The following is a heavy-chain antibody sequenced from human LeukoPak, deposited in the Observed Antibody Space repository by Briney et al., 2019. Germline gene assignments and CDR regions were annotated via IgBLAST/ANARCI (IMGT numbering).Heavy chain of an antibody. Sequence: GGSLRLSCAASGFTFSSYSMNWVRQAPGKGLEWVSSISSSSSYIYYADSVKGRFTISRDNAKNSLYLQMNSLRAEDTAVYYCARDGRLDTAMVLVDYWGQGTLVTVSS. CDR3: ARDGRLDTAMVLVDY. J-gene: IGHJ4*02. CDR1: GFTFSSYS. CDR2: ISSSSSYI. V-gene: IGHV3-21*01. D-gene: IGHD5-18*01.